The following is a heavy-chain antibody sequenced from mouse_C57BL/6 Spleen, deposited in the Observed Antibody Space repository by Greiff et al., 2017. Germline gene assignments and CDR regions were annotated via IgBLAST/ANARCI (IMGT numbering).Heavy chain of an antibody. D-gene: IGHD2-13*01. V-gene: IGHV5-17*01. CDR1: GFTFSDYG. Sequence: EVQGVESVGGLVKPGGSLKLSCAASGFTFSDYGMHWVRQAPEKGLEWVAYISSGSSTIYYADTVKGRFTISRDNAKNTLFLQMTSLRSEDTAMYYCAVTLAYWGQGTLVTVSA. CDR3: AVTLAY. CDR2: ISSGSSTI. J-gene: IGHJ3*01.